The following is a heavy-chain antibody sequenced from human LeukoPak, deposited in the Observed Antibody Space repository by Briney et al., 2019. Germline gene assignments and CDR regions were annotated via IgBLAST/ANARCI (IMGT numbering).Heavy chain of an antibody. V-gene: IGHV1-2*02. Sequence: ASVKVSCKASGYTFTSYGISWVRQAPGQGLEWMGWINPNSGGTNYAQKFQGRVTMTRDTSISTAYMELSRLRSDDTAVYYCASGPPYYYDSSGYPHPRFDYWGQGTLVTVSS. D-gene: IGHD3-22*01. CDR1: GYTFTSYG. J-gene: IGHJ4*02. CDR2: INPNSGGT. CDR3: ASGPPYYYDSSGYPHPRFDY.